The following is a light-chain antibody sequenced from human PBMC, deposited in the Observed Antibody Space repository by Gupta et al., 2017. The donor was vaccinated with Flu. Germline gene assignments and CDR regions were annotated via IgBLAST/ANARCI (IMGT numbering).Light chain of an antibody. V-gene: IGKV1-5*03. CDR3: QQYNVYPKT. Sequence: DIEMTQSPSTLAAYVGASVTLTCRASQNVNSWLAWYQQRPGKAPTLLIYKASTLHTGVSSRFSGSGSGTEFTLTISSLQPDDLATYFCQQYNVYPKTFGQGTKVELK. CDR1: QNVNSW. J-gene: IGKJ1*01. CDR2: KAS.